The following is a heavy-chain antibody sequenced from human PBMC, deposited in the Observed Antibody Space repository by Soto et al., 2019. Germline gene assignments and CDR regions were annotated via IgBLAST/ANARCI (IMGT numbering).Heavy chain of an antibody. CDR1: GGSFSGYY. V-gene: IGHV4-34*01. CDR3: ARAYYNIWWYWAFHI. Sequence: QVQLQQWGAGLLKPSETLSLTCAVYGGSFSGYYWSWIRQPQGKGLEWIGEINHSGSTNYNPSLKSRVTISVDKSTYQFTLKLSSVTAADTAVDFCARAYYNIWWYWAFHIWGQGTMVTVSS. CDR2: INHSGST. J-gene: IGHJ3*02. D-gene: IGHD2-15*01.